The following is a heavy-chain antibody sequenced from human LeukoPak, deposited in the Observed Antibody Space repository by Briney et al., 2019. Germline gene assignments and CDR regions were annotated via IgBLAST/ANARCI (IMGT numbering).Heavy chain of an antibody. CDR2: IKQDGSEK. D-gene: IGHD3-10*01. CDR1: GFTFSSYW. J-gene: IGHJ6*02. Sequence: GGSLRLSCVASGFTFSSYWMSWVRQAPGKGLEWVANIKQDGSEKYYVDSVKGRFTISRDNAKNSLYLQMNSLRPEDTALYYCVKDMNPGGADVWGQGTTVTVSS. V-gene: IGHV3-7*03. CDR3: VKDMNPGGADV.